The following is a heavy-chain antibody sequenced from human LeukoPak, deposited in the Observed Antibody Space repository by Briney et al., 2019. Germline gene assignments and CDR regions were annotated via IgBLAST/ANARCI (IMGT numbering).Heavy chain of an antibody. CDR2: IRESGGST. V-gene: IGHV3-23*01. Sequence: GGSLRLSCVASGFTFSSYAMSWVRQAPGKGLEWVSAIRESGGSTHYADSVKGRFTISRDNSKNTLYLQMNSLRAEDTAVYYCAKTKPYGTTWYGGIDWGQGALVTVSS. J-gene: IGHJ4*02. CDR1: GFTFSSYA. D-gene: IGHD6-13*01. CDR3: AKTKPYGTTWYGGID.